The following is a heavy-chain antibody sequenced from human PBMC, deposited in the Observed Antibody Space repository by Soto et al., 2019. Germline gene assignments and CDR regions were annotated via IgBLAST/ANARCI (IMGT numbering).Heavy chain of an antibody. V-gene: IGHV3-30*18. CDR3: ANLAVAATRDY. CDR1: GFTFSSYG. D-gene: IGHD6-19*01. CDR2: ISYDGSNK. Sequence: GGSLRLSCAASGFTFSSYGMHWVRQAPGKGLEWVAVISYDGSNKYYADSVKGRFTISRDNSKNTLYLQMNSLRAEDTAVYYCANLAVAATRDYWGQGTLVTVSS. J-gene: IGHJ4*02.